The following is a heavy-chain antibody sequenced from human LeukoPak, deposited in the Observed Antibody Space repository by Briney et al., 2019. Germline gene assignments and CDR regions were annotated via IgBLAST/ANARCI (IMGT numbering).Heavy chain of an antibody. CDR2: IYYSGST. Sequence: PSETLSLTCTVSGGSISSSSYYWGWIRQPPGKGLEWIGSIYYSGSTNYNPSLKSRVTISVDTSKNQFSLKLSSVTAADTAVYYCARGRRSSSWYGRPNHNWFDPWGQGTLVTVSS. CDR1: GGSISSSSYY. D-gene: IGHD6-13*01. CDR3: ARGRRSSSWYGRPNHNWFDP. V-gene: IGHV4-39*07. J-gene: IGHJ5*02.